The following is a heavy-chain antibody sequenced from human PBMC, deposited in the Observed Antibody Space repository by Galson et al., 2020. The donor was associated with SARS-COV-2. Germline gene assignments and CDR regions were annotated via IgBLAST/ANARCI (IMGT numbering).Heavy chain of an antibody. V-gene: IGHV4-34*01. J-gene: IGHJ4*02. D-gene: IGHD3-3*01. Sequence: SETLSLTCAVYGGSFSGYYWSWIRQPPGKGLEWIGEINHSGSTNYNPSLKSRVTISVDTSKNQFSLKLSSVTAADTAVYYCASTVWSGYYYGYWGQGTLVTVSS. CDR3: ASTVWSGYYYGY. CDR1: GGSFSGYY. CDR2: INHSGST.